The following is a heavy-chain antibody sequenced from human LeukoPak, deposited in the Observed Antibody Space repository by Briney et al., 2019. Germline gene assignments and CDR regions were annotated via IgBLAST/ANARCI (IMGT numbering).Heavy chain of an antibody. V-gene: IGHV1-69*05. Sequence: ASVKVSCKASGYTFTSYGISWVRQAPGQGLEWMGGIIPIFGTANYAQKFQGRVTITTDESTSTAYMELSSLRSEDTAVYYCARGSSTSYDYYMDVWGKGTTVTVSS. CDR1: GYTFTSYG. D-gene: IGHD2-2*01. CDR3: ARGSSTSYDYYMDV. CDR2: IIPIFGTA. J-gene: IGHJ6*03.